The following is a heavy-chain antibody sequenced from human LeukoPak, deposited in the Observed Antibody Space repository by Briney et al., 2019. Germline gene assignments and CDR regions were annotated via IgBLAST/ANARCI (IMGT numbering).Heavy chain of an antibody. CDR3: ASSLNTAGGYYYYYMDV. V-gene: IGHV1-69*13. D-gene: IGHD5-18*01. CDR1: GGTFSSYA. CDR2: IIPIFGTA. J-gene: IGHJ6*03. Sequence: SVKVSCKASGGTFSSYAISWVRQAPGQGLEWMGGIIPIFGTANYAQKFQGRVTITADESTSTAYMELSSLRSEDTAMYYCASSLNTAGGYYYYYMDVWGKGTTVTISS.